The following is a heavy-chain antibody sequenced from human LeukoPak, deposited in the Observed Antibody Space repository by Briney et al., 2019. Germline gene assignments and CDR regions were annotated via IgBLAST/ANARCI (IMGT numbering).Heavy chain of an antibody. CDR1: GYTFTSNY. V-gene: IGHV1-46*01. CDR3: ARDQEGFDY. J-gene: IGHJ4*02. Sequence: GASVTVSCKASGYTFTSNYIHWVRQAPGQGLEWMGMIYPRDGSTSYAQKSQGRVTVTRDTFTSTVHMELSGLRSEDTAVYYCARDQEGFDYWGQGTLVTVSS. CDR2: IYPRDGST.